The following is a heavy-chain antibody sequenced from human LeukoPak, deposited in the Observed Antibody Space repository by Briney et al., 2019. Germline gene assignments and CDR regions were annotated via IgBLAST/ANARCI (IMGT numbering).Heavy chain of an antibody. CDR3: APYSSSWDWHY. CDR1: GYTFTGYY. CDR2: INPNSGGT. J-gene: IGHJ4*02. V-gene: IGHV1-2*02. D-gene: IGHD6-13*01. Sequence: ASVKLSCTASGYTFTGYYMHWVRQPPGQGLEWKGWINPNSGGTTNAQKFQGRGTMTRDTSISTDYMELSRLISDDTAVYFCAPYSSSWDWHYCGEGTLVSVSS.